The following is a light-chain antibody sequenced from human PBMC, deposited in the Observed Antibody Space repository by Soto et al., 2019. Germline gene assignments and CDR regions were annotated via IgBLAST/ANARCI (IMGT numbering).Light chain of an antibody. Sequence: EIVLTQSPATLSLSPGERATLSCRASQNINNFLAWYQQKPGQVPRLLLSDASTRATGIPARFSGSGSGTDFTLTISSLEPEDFAVYYCQQRSGWPPLSFGGGTKVDIK. V-gene: IGKV3-11*01. CDR1: QNINNF. CDR2: DAS. J-gene: IGKJ4*01. CDR3: QQRSGWPPLS.